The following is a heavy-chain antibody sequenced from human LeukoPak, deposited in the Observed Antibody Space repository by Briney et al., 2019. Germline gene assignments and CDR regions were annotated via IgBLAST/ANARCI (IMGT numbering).Heavy chain of an antibody. V-gene: IGHV3-23*01. J-gene: IGHJ3*02. D-gene: IGHD3-3*01. CDR3: AKSRLSGINDAFDI. Sequence: GSLRLSCAASGFTFSSYWMSWVRQAPGKGLEWVSAISGSAVITFYADSVKGRFTISRDNSKNTLYLQMNSLRAEDTALYYCAKSRLSGINDAFDIWGQGTMVTVSS. CDR2: ISGSAVIT. CDR1: GFTFSSYW.